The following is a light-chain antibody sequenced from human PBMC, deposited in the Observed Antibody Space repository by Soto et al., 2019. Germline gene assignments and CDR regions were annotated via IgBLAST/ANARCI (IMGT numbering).Light chain of an antibody. CDR3: TSYAGSNNLL. CDR1: SSDVGGY. Sequence: QSVPTQPPSASGSPGQSVTISCTGTSSDVGGYVSWYQQHPGKAPQLMIYEVSKRPSGVPDRFSGSKSGNTASLTVSGLQAEDEADYYCTSYAGSNNLLFGGGTKVTV. V-gene: IGLV2-8*01. CDR2: EVS. J-gene: IGLJ2*01.